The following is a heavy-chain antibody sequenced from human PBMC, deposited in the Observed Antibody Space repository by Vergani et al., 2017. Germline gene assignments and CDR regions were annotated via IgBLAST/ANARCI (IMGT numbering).Heavy chain of an antibody. CDR3: TRHGSYYDRSGYYSADY. D-gene: IGHD3-22*01. J-gene: IGHJ4*02. Sequence: EVQLVESGGGLVQPGGSLKLSCAASGFTFSGSAMHWVRQASGKGLEWVGRIRSKANSYATAYAASVKGRFTISRDDSKNTAYLQMNSLKTEDTAVYYCTRHGSYYDRSGYYSADYWGQGTLVTVSS. CDR2: IRSKANSYAT. CDR1: GFTFSGSA. V-gene: IGHV3-73*02.